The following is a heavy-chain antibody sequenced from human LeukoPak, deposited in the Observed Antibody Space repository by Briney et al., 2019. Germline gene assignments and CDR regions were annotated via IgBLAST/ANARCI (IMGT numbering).Heavy chain of an antibody. D-gene: IGHD2-21*01. CDR3: AREIVGTAGAFDI. CDR1: GFTVSSNY. CDR2: IYSGGGT. J-gene: IGHJ3*02. V-gene: IGHV3-53*01. Sequence: GGSLRLSCAASGFTVSSNYMSWVRQAPGKGLEWVSVIYSGGGTYYADSVKGRFTISRDNSKNTLYLQMNSLRAEDTAVYYCAREIVGTAGAFDIWGQGTMVTVS.